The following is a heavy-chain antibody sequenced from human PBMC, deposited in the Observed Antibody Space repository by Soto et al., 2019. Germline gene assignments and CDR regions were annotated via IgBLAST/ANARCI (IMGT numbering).Heavy chain of an antibody. Sequence: SVKVSCKASGGTFSRYSINWVRQAPGQGLEWMGEIIPIFGTANYAQKFQGRVTITADESTSTAYMELSSLRSEDTAVYYCARDGGRHSGGIDYWGQGTLVPVSS. J-gene: IGHJ4*02. V-gene: IGHV1-69*13. CDR2: IIPIFGTA. D-gene: IGHD1-26*01. CDR3: ARDGGRHSGGIDY. CDR1: GGTFSRYS.